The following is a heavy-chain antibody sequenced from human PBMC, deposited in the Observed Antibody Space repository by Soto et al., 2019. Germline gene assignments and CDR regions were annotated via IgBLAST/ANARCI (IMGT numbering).Heavy chain of an antibody. CDR2: SYYSGST. CDR3: ARDPIYCSGRSCYLGAFDI. Sequence: QVQLQESGPGLVKHSETLSLTCTVSGGAISVYYWSWIRQPPGKGREWIGYSYYSGSTNYNASLKSRVTKSVATSKIPCPLQLSSVTAADKAVYYCARDPIYCSGRSCYLGAFDIRGQGTMVTVAT. V-gene: IGHV4-59*01. J-gene: IGHJ3*02. CDR1: GGAISVYY. D-gene: IGHD2-15*01.